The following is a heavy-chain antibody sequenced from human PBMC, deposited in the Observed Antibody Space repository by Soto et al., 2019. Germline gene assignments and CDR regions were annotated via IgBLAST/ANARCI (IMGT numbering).Heavy chain of an antibody. CDR3: AYSSTPFDY. CDR2: INGDGSST. CDR1: GFTFSIYW. J-gene: IGHJ4*02. V-gene: IGHV3-74*01. D-gene: IGHD6-13*01. Sequence: GGSLRLSCAASGFTFSIYWMQWVRQAPGEGLVWVSHINGDGSSTTYADSVKGRFTISRDNAKNTVYLQMNSLRAEDTAVYYCAYSSTPFDYWGQGTLVTVSS.